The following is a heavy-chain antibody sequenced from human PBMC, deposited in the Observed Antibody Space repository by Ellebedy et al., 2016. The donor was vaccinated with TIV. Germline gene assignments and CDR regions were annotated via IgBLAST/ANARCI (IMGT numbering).Heavy chain of an antibody. Sequence: SVKVSXXASGGTFSSYAISWVRQAPGQGLEWMGGIIPIFGTANYAQKFQGRVTITADESTSTAYMELSSLRSEDTAVYYCARPFGVVTAYYYYGMDVWGQGTTVTVSS. V-gene: IGHV1-69*13. CDR2: IIPIFGTA. CDR1: GGTFSSYA. D-gene: IGHD3-3*01. J-gene: IGHJ6*02. CDR3: ARPFGVVTAYYYYGMDV.